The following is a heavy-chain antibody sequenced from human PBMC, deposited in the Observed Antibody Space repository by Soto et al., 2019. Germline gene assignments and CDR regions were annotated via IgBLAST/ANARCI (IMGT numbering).Heavy chain of an antibody. V-gene: IGHV3-48*02. D-gene: IGHD6-6*01. J-gene: IGHJ6*04. CDR1: GFTFSSYS. CDR2: ISSSSSTI. Sequence: GGSLRLSCAASGFTFSSYSMNWARQAPGKGLEWVSYISSSSSTIYYADSVKGRFTISSDNAKNSLYLQMNSLRDEDTAVYYCARPEYSSSSYGMDGWGKGTTVTVPQ. CDR3: ARPEYSSSSYGMDG.